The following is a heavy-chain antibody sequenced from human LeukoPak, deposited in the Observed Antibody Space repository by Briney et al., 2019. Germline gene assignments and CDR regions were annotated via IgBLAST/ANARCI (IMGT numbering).Heavy chain of an antibody. CDR3: ARLSSGSYSVYYYYYYMDV. D-gene: IGHD3-10*01. CDR2: IYSGGST. Sequence: GGSLRLSCAASGFTFSSYEMNWVRQAPGKGLEWVSVIYSGGSTYYADSVKGRFTISRDNSKNTLYLQMNSLRAEDTAVYYCARLSSGSYSVYYYYYYMDVWGKGTTVTISS. CDR1: GFTFSSYE. V-gene: IGHV3-53*01. J-gene: IGHJ6*03.